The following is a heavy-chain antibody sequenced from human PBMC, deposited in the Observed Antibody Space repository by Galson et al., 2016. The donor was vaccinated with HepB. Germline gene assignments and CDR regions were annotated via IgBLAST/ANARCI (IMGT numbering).Heavy chain of an antibody. D-gene: IGHD2/OR15-2a*01. V-gene: IGHV3-48*02. J-gene: IGHJ6*02. CDR3: ARGRTKLNTFYFMGV. Sequence: SLRLSCAASGFTFSSFTMNWVRQAPGKGLEWVSGIRSDSRTVYYADSVKGRFTISRDNAKNSVYLQMNSLRDEDSAVYFCARGRTKLNTFYFMGVWGQGTTVTVSS. CDR2: IRSDSRTV. CDR1: GFTFSSFT.